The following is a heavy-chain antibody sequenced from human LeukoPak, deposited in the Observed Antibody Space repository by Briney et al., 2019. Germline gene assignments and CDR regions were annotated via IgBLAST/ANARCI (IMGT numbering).Heavy chain of an antibody. D-gene: IGHD3-9*01. CDR3: ARVGVYYDILTGYSRG. Sequence: GGSLRLSCAASGSTFSSYSMNWVRQAPGKGLEWVSSISSSSSYIYYADSVKGRFTISRDNAKNSLYLQMNSLRAEDTAVYYCARVGVYYDILTGYSRGWGQGTLVTVSS. J-gene: IGHJ4*02. V-gene: IGHV3-21*01. CDR2: ISSSSSYI. CDR1: GSTFSSYS.